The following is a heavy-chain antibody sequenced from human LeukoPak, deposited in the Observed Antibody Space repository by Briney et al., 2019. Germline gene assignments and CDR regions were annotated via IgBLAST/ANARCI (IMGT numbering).Heavy chain of an antibody. CDR1: GGSISSYY. CDR2: IYYSGST. Sequence: PSETLSLTCTVSGGSISSYYWSWTRQPPGKGLEWIGYIYYSGSTNYNPSLKSRVTISVDTSKNQFSLKLSSVTAADTAVYYCARLGGRYDAFDIWGQGTMVTVSS. D-gene: IGHD2-15*01. J-gene: IGHJ3*02. V-gene: IGHV4-59*08. CDR3: ARLGGRYDAFDI.